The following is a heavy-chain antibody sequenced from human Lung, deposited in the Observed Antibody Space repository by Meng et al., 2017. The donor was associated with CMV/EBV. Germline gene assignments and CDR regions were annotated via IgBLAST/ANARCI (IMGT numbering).Heavy chain of an antibody. J-gene: IGHJ4*02. Sequence: SETLSLTCAVYGGSFSGYYWSWIRQPPGKGLEWIGEINHSGSTNYNPSLKSRVTISVDTSKNQFSLKLSSVTAADTAVYYCARGAWNYVGVFDYWGQGTLVTFSS. D-gene: IGHD1-7*01. CDR3: ARGAWNYVGVFDY. CDR1: GGSFSGYY. CDR2: INHSGST. V-gene: IGHV4-34*01.